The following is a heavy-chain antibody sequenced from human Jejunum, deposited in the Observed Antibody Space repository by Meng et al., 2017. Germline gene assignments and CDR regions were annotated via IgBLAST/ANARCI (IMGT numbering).Heavy chain of an antibody. D-gene: IGHD6-19*01. J-gene: IGHJ4*02. CDR1: GFSINSVNF. V-gene: IGHV4-38-2*01. CDR2: IYYSGTS. Sequence: SETLSLTCAVSGFSINSVNFWGWIRQSPGKGLEWIGTIYYSGTSYYNPSLKSRVTISVDTSTNQFSLRLTSVTAADTAMYYCARSLDHSSAWYAYFDYWGQGALVTVSS. CDR3: ARSLDHSSAWYAYFDY.